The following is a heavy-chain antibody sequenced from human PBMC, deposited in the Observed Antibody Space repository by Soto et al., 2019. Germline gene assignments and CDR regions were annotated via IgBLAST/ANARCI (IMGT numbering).Heavy chain of an antibody. D-gene: IGHD4-4*01. J-gene: IGHJ5*02. CDR2: TYYRSKWYN. V-gene: IGHV6-1*01. Sequence: SQTLSLTCAISGDSVSSNSAAWNWIRQSPSRGLEWLGRTYYRSKWYNDYAVTVKSRITINPATSNNQFSLQLNSVTPEDTAVYCCARDYQAQPDDVGRYCNYVERWFDPWGQGTLVTVSS. CDR1: GDSVSSNSAA. CDR3: ARDYQAQPDDVGRYCNYVERWFDP.